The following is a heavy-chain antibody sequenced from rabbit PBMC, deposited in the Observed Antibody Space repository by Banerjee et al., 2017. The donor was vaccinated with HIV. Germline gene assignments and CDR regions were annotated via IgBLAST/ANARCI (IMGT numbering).Heavy chain of an antibody. Sequence: QEQLEESGGDLVKPEGSLTLTCTASGFTLSSYWIYWVRQAPGKGLEWIGCISTGEGSTDYASWVNGRFTISKTSSTTVTLQMTSLTAADTATYFCARDLAGVIGWNFNLWGQGTLVTVS. CDR2: ISTGEGST. CDR1: GFTLSSYW. CDR3: ARDLAGVIGWNFNL. J-gene: IGHJ4*01. V-gene: IGHV1S45*01. D-gene: IGHD4-1*01.